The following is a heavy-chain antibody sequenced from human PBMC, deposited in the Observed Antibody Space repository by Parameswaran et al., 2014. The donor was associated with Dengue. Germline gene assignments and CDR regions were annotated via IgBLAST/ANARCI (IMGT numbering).Heavy chain of an antibody. CDR2: MNPNSGNT. V-gene: IGHV1-8*01. J-gene: IGHJ2*01. D-gene: IGHD3-22*01. CDR3: ARGRPRYYYDSKIRYFDL. Sequence: WVRQAPGQGLEWMGWMNPNSGNTGYAQKFQGRVTMTRNTSISTAYMELSSLRSEDTAVYYCARGRPRYYYDSKIRYFDLWGRGTLVTVSS.